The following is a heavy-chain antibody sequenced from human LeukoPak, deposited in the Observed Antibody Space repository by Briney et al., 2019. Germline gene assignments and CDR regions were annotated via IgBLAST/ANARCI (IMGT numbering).Heavy chain of an antibody. CDR3: ARDVWGGSSSGVFYYMDV. CDR1: GYTFTGYY. J-gene: IGHJ6*03. V-gene: IGHV1-2*02. Sequence: ASVKVSCKASGYTFTGYYMHWVRQAPGQGLEWMGWINPNSGGTNYAQKFQGRVTMTRDTSISTAYMELRRLTSDDRAVYFCARDVWGGSSSGVFYYMDVWGKGTTVTVSS. D-gene: IGHD6-6*01. CDR2: INPNSGGT.